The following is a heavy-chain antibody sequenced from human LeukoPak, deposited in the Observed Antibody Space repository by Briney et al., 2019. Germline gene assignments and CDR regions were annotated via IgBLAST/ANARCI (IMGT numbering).Heavy chain of an antibody. Sequence: GESLKISCQASGYSFTSYWIGWVRQMPGKGLEGMGSIYPGDSDTRYSPSFQGQVTFSADKSISTAYLQWSSLKASDTAMYYCARVAAARPSSPTTYYFDYWSQGTLVTVSS. V-gene: IGHV5-51*01. CDR1: GYSFTSYW. CDR3: ARVAAARPSSPTTYYFDY. D-gene: IGHD6-6*01. J-gene: IGHJ4*02. CDR2: IYPGDSDT.